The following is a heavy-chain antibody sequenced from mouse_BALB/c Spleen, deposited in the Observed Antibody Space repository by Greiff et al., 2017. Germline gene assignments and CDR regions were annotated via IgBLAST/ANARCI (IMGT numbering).Heavy chain of an antibody. Sequence: VHVKQSGAELVKPGASVKLSCTASGFNIKDTYMHWVKQRPEQGLEWIGRIDPANGNTKYDPKFQGKATITADTSSNTAYLQLSSLTSEDTAVYYCAYGGSGEGGYWGQGTTLTVSS. J-gene: IGHJ2*01. CDR3: AYGGSGEGGY. V-gene: IGHV14-3*02. CDR2: IDPANGNT. CDR1: GFNIKDTY. D-gene: IGHD3-1*01.